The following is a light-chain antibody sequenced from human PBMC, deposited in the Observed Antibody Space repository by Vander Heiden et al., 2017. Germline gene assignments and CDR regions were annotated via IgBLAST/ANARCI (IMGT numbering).Light chain of an antibody. V-gene: IGKV1-39*01. CDR1: QTISNF. CDR3: QQSHTFPYT. Sequence: DIQMTQSPSSLSASVGDRVIITCRASQTISNFLNWFQQKVGKAPKLLIYTASTLQSGVPGRFSGTGSGTDFTLTISSLQPEDFAIYYCQQSHTFPYTFGQGTKLEI. CDR2: TAS. J-gene: IGKJ2*01.